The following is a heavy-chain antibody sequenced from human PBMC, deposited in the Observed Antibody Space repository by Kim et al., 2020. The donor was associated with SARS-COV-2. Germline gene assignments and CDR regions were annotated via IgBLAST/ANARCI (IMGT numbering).Heavy chain of an antibody. J-gene: IGHJ4*02. V-gene: IGHV3-23*01. D-gene: IGHD3-10*01. CDR3: AKPAYGATRYYFDY. Sequence: FADSVKGRFTISRDNSDNTLTLQLNSLTAEDTAVYYCAKPAYGATRYYFDYWGQGTLVTVSS.